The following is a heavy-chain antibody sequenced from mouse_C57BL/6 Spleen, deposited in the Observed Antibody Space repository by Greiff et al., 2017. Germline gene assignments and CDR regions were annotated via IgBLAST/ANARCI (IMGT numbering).Heavy chain of an antibody. D-gene: IGHD1-1*01. J-gene: IGHJ2*01. Sequence: QVQLQQSGAELARPGASVKLSCKASGYTFTRYGISWVKQSTGQGLEWIGEIYPRSGNTYYNEKFKGKATLTADKSSSTAYMELRSLTSEVSAVYFCASEGTTTVVAELDDWGQGTTLTVSS. CDR2: IYPRSGNT. CDR3: ASEGTTTVVAELDD. CDR1: GYTFTRYG. V-gene: IGHV1-81*01.